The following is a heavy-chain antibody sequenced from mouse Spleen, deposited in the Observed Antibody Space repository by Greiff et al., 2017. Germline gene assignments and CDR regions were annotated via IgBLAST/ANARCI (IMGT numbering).Heavy chain of an antibody. CDR2: ISNLAYSI. J-gene: IGHJ3*01. Sequence: EVKLMESGGGLVKPGGSLKLSCAASGFTFSDYGMAWVRQAPGKGPEWVAFISNLAYSIYYADTVTGRFTISRENAKNTLYLEMSSLRSEDTAMYYCARQGLGWFAYWGQGTLVTVSA. D-gene: IGHD4-1*01. CDR3: ARQGLGWFAY. V-gene: IGHV5-15*01. CDR1: GFTFSDYG.